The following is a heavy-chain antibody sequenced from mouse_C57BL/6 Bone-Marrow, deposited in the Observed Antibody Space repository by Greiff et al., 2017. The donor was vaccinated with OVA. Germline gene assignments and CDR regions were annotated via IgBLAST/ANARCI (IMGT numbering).Heavy chain of an antibody. J-gene: IGHJ4*01. Sequence: QVQLQQSGAELVRPGASVTLSCTASGYTFTDYEMHWVKQTPVHGLEWIGAIDPETGGTAYNQKFKGKAILTADKSSSTAYMELRSLTSEDSAVYYWTRGYSNYYAMDNWDQGTSVTVTA. V-gene: IGHV1-15*01. CDR1: GYTFTDYE. D-gene: IGHD2-5*01. CDR3: TRGYSNYYAMDN. CDR2: IDPETGGT.